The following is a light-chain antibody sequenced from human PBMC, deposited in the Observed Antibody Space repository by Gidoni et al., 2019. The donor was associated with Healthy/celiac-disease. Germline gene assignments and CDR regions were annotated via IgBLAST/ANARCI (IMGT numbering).Light chain of an antibody. V-gene: IGLV2-23*01. CDR1: SSDVCSYNL. Sequence: QSALTQPASVSGSPGQSITISCTGTSSDVCSYNLVSWYQQHPGKAPKLMIYEGSKRPSGVSNRFSGSKSGKTASLTISGLQAEDEADYYCGSYAGSRVFGGGTKLTVL. CDR3: GSYAGSRV. CDR2: EGS. J-gene: IGLJ2*01.